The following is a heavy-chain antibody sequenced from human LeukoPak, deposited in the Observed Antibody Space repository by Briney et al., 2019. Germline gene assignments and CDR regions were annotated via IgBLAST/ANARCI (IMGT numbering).Heavy chain of an antibody. D-gene: IGHD3-3*01. Sequence: GWSLRLSYEASVFTFSHFSINWVRQAPAKGLEWVSSISNNRCDIHYADSVKGRFTISRDNIKNSLYLQMNSLRAEDTAVYYCARVPGGMEWSDFDYWGQGTLVTVSS. CDR1: VFTFSHFS. CDR2: ISNNRCDI. V-gene: IGHV3-21*06. J-gene: IGHJ4*02. CDR3: ARVPGGMEWSDFDY.